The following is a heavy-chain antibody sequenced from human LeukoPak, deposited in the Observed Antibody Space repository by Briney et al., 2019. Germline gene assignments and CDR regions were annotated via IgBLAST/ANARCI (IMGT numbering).Heavy chain of an antibody. CDR2: IYYSGST. CDR1: GGSINSYY. Sequence: SETLSLTCTVSGGSINSYYWSWLRQPPGKGLEWIAYIYYSGSTNYNPSLKSRVTISVDTSKNQFSLKLSSVTAADTAVYYCARGVIVVVPAARVHNWFDPWGQGTLVTVSS. V-gene: IGHV4-59*12. D-gene: IGHD2-2*01. J-gene: IGHJ5*02. CDR3: ARGVIVVVPAARVHNWFDP.